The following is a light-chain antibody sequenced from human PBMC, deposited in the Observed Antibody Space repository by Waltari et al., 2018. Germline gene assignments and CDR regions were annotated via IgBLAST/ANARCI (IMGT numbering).Light chain of an antibody. Sequence: QLAVTQSPSASASLGASVKLTCTLSSEHSAYAIAWHPQQPEKRPRFLMKIDGGGRHTKGDGIPVRFSGSSSGSERYLTISSLQYEDEADYYCQTWDTDIVVFGGGTKLTVL. CDR2: IDGGGRH. V-gene: IGLV4-69*01. CDR3: QTWDTDIVV. J-gene: IGLJ2*01. CDR1: SEHSAYA.